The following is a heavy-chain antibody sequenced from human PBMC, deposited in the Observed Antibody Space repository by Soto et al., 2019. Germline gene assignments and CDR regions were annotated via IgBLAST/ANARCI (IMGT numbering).Heavy chain of an antibody. Sequence: QVQLQQSGPGLVKPSETLSLTCTVSGGSISTYYWSWVRQPPGKGLEWMGHIFYGGGTDYRPSLKSRLTITSDTPKSQISLKLTSVTAADTDVYYCARDMREYGNSSSCSRDAFAIWGQGTMVTVSS. V-gene: IGHV4-59*01. J-gene: IGHJ3*02. CDR1: GGSISTYY. CDR3: ARDMREYGNSSSCSRDAFAI. D-gene: IGHD2-15*01. CDR2: IFYGGGT.